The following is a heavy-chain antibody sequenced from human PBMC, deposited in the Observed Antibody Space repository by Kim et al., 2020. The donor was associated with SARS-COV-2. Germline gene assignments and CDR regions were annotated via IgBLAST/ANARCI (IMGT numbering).Heavy chain of an antibody. CDR3: AKDDGGNSVHYYYGMDV. Sequence: GGSLRLSCAASGFTFSSYGMHWVRQAPGKGLEWVAVISYDGSNKYYADSVKGRFTISRDNSKNTLYLQMNSLRAEDTAVYYCAKDDGGNSVHYYYGMDVWGQGTTVTVSS. J-gene: IGHJ6*02. V-gene: IGHV3-30*18. D-gene: IGHD2-21*02. CDR1: GFTFSSYG. CDR2: ISYDGSNK.